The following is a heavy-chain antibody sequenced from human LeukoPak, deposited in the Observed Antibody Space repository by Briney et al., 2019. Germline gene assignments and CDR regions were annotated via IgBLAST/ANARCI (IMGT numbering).Heavy chain of an antibody. J-gene: IGHJ1*01. V-gene: IGHV3-21*01. CDR2: ISTSSSYI. D-gene: IGHD2-15*01. CDR1: RFTFSSYV. CDR3: ARWACSGGSCFEYFQH. Sequence: GGSLRLSCAASRFTFSSYVMKWVRQVPGKGLEWVSSISTSSSYIYYADSVKGRFTISRDNAKNSLYLQMNSLRAEDTAVYYCARWACSGGSCFEYFQHWGQGTLVTVSS.